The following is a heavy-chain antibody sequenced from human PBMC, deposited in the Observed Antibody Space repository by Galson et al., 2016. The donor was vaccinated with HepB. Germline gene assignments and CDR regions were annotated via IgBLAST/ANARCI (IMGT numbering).Heavy chain of an antibody. CDR2: ISYDGSNK. D-gene: IGHD1-26*01. CDR1: GFTYTSYC. CDR3: ARDRPRDFFWSGSYAGFDY. Sequence: SLRLSCAASGFTYTSYCMHWVRQAPGKGLEWVAAISYDGSNKYYADSVKGRFTISRDNAKNSLYLQMNSLRAEDTAVYYCARDRPRDFFWSGSYAGFDYWGQGTLVTVSS. V-gene: IGHV3-30*03. J-gene: IGHJ4*02.